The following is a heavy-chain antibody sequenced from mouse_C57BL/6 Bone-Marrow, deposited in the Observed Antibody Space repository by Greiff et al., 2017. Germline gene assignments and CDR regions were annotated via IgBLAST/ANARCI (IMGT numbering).Heavy chain of an antibody. D-gene: IGHD2-4*01. J-gene: IGHJ2*01. CDR3: ARPYDYGFDY. V-gene: IGHV1-85*01. CDR2: IYPSDGST. CDR1: GYTFTSYG. Sequence: VQLQQPGPELVKPGASVKLSCKASGYTFTSYGINWVKQRPGQGLEWIGWIYPSDGSTKYNEKFKGKATLTVDTASSTTYMDLHSLTSEDSAVDVCARPYDYGFDYWGQGTTLTVSS.